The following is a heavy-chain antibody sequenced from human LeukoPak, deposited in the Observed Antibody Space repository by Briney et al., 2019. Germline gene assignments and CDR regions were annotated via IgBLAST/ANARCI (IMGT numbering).Heavy chain of an antibody. CDR3: ARGRDDYGDYYYYYGMGV. J-gene: IGHJ6*02. D-gene: IGHD4-17*01. CDR2: MNPNSGNT. CDR1: GYTFTSYD. V-gene: IGHV1-8*01. Sequence: GASVKVSCKASGYTFTSYDINWVRQATGQGLEWMGWMNPNSGNTGYAQKFQGRVTMTRNTSISTAYMELSSLRSEDTAVYYCARGRDDYGDYYYYYGMGVWGQGTTVTVSS.